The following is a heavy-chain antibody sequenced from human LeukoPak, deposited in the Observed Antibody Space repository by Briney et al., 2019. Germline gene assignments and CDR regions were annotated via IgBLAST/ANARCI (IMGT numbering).Heavy chain of an antibody. J-gene: IGHJ4*02. CDR2: ISYDGSNK. V-gene: IGHV3-30-3*01. Sequence: GRSLRLSCAASGFTFSSYAMHWVRQAPGKGLEWVAVISYDGSNKYYADSVKGRFTISRDNSKNTLYLQMNSLRAEDTAVYYCAKDPDPYCSSTSCHKDYWGQGTLVTVSS. CDR1: GFTFSSYA. D-gene: IGHD2-2*01. CDR3: AKDPDPYCSSTSCHKDY.